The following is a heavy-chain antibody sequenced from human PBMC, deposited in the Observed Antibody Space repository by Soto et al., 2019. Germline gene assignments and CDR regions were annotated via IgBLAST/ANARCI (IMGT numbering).Heavy chain of an antibody. D-gene: IGHD6-19*01. V-gene: IGHV4-39*01. CDR3: ASTTSSGWYYWFDP. J-gene: IGHJ5*02. CDR1: GGSISSSSYY. Sequence: SETLSLTCTVSGGSISSSSYYWGWIRQPPGKGLEWIGSIYYSGSTYYNPSLKSRVTISVDTSKNQFSLKLSSVTAADTAVYYCASTTSSGWYYWFDPWGQGTLVTVSS. CDR2: IYYSGST.